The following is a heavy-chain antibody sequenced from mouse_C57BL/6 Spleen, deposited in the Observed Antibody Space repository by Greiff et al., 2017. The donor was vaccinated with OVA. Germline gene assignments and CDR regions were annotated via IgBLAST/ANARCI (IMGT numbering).Heavy chain of an antibody. Sequence: EVNLVESGGGLVQPGESLKLSCESNEYEFPSHDMSWVRKTPEKRLELVAAINSDGGSTYYPDTMERRFIISRDSTKTTMYLQMRSLRSEDTAMYYYATLNWAYYDYWGQGTTLTVSS. V-gene: IGHV5-2*03. CDR3: ATLNWAYYDY. J-gene: IGHJ2*01. CDR2: INSDGGST. CDR1: EYEFPSHD. D-gene: IGHD4-1*01.